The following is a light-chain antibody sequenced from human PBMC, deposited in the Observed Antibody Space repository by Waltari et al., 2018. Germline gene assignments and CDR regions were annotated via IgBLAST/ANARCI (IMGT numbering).Light chain of an antibody. CDR3: HHGNGDPLT. CDR1: QGIGSY. J-gene: IGKJ4*02. CDR2: AAS. V-gene: IGKV1-9*01. Sequence: DIQLTQSPLFLSASVGDRVTITCRAGQGIGSYLTGLQQNPGKAPKLLSSAASTLQSGVPSRFSGSGSGTEFTLTISSLQPEDSATYYGHHGNGDPLTFGGATKVEIK.